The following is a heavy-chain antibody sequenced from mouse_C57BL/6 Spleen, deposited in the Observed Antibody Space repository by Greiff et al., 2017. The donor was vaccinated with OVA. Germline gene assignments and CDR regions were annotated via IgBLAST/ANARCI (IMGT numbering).Heavy chain of an antibody. V-gene: IGHV1-69*01. Sequence: QVQLQQSGAELVMPGASVKLSCKASGYTFTSYWMHWVKQRPGQGLEWIGEIDPSDSYTNYNQKFKGKSTLTVDKSSSTAYMQLSSLTSEDSAVYYCARRVLRAMDYWGQGTSVTVSS. J-gene: IGHJ4*01. D-gene: IGHD1-1*01. CDR2: IDPSDSYT. CDR1: GYTFTSYW. CDR3: ARRVLRAMDY.